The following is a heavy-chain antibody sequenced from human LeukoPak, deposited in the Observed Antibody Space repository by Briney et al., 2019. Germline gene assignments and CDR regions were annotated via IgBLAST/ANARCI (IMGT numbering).Heavy chain of an antibody. Sequence: ASVKVSCKASGYTFTSYGINWVRQAPGQGLEWMGWISTYNNKSKYEQKFQGRVTMTTDTSTTTAYMELRSLRSDDTAVYYCARDYGDYVPYFNYWGQGTLVTVSS. V-gene: IGHV1-18*01. CDR3: ARDYGDYVPYFNY. J-gene: IGHJ4*02. CDR2: ISTYNNKS. D-gene: IGHD4-17*01. CDR1: GYTFTSYG.